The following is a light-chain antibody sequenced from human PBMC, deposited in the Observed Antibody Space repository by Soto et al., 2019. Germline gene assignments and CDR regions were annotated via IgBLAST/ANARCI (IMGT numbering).Light chain of an antibody. CDR1: FSNIGKNY. V-gene: IGLV1-51*01. CDR3: GAWDSSLSAVV. Sequence: QSVLTQPPSVSAAPGQKVTISCSGSFSNIGKNYVSWYQQLPGTAPKLLIIDDNKRPSGTPDRFSASKSGTSATLDITGLQTGDEADYYCGAWDSSLSAVVFGGGTKLTVL. CDR2: DDN. J-gene: IGLJ2*01.